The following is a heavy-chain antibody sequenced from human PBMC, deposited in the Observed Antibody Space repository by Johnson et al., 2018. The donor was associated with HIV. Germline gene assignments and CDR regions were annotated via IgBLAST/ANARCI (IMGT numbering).Heavy chain of an antibody. V-gene: IGHV3-23*04. D-gene: IGHD7-27*01. Sequence: VQLVESGGGVVRPGGSLRLSCAASGFTFDDYGMSWVRQAPGKGLEWVSAISGRGGSTYYADSVKGRFTISRDNSKNTLYLQMNSRRAEDTALYYCAKENWGSEVWGRGTMVAVSS. CDR2: ISGRGGST. CDR1: GFTFDDYG. CDR3: AKENWGSEV. J-gene: IGHJ3*01.